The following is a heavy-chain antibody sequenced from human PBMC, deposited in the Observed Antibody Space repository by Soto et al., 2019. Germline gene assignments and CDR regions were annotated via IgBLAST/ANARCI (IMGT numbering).Heavy chain of an antibody. CDR2: INHSGST. CDR3: ARGLRRAYYYDSSGYWAQSNYYYGTDV. D-gene: IGHD3-22*01. V-gene: IGHV4-34*01. J-gene: IGHJ6*02. CDR1: GGSFSGYY. Sequence: SETLSLTCAVYGGSFSGYYWSWIRQPPGKGLEWIGEINHSGSTNYNPSLKSRVTISVDTSKNQFSLKLSSVTAADTAVYYCARGLRRAYYYDSSGYWAQSNYYYGTDVWGQATTVTVSS.